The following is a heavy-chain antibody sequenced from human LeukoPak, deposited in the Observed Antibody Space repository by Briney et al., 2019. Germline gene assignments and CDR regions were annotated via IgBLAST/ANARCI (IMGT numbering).Heavy chain of an antibody. CDR2: INHSGST. Sequence: SETLSHTCAVYGGSFSGYYWSWIRQPPGKGLEWIGEINHSGSTNYNPSLKSRVTISVDTSKNQFSLKLSSVTAADTAVYYCARGPIAAVPFDYWGQGTLVTVSS. CDR3: ARGPIAAVPFDY. J-gene: IGHJ4*02. D-gene: IGHD6-13*01. V-gene: IGHV4-34*01. CDR1: GGSFSGYY.